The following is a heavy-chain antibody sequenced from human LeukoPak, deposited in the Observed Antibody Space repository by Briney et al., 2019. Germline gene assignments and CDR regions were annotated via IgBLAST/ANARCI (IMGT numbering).Heavy chain of an antibody. V-gene: IGHV1-69*04. CDR2: IIPILGIA. Sequence: ASVKVSCKASGGTFSSYAIGWVRQAPGQGLEWMGRIIPILGIANYAQKFQGRVTITADKSTSTDYMELSSLRSEDTAVYYCASHSRGREGYNNNAQTQPSYFDYWGQGTLVTVSS. J-gene: IGHJ4*02. CDR3: ASHSRGREGYNNNAQTQPSYFDY. D-gene: IGHD5-24*01. CDR1: GGTFSSYA.